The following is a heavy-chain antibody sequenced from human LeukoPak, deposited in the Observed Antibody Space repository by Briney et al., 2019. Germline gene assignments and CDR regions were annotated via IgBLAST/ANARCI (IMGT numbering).Heavy chain of an antibody. J-gene: IGHJ1*01. CDR3: ARGLAVAGEALAEYFQH. D-gene: IGHD6-19*01. CDR2: ISWNSGSI. CDR1: GFTFDDYA. V-gene: IGHV3-9*01. Sequence: GGSLRLSCAASGFTFDDYAMHWVRQAPGEGLEWVSGISWNSGSIGYADSVKGRFTISRDNSKNTLYLQMNSLRAEDTAVYYCARGLAVAGEALAEYFQHWGQGTLVTVSS.